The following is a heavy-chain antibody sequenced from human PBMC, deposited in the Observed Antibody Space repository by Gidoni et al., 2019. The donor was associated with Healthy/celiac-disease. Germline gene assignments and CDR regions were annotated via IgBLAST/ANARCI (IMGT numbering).Heavy chain of an antibody. V-gene: IGHV1-69*02. J-gene: IGHJ6*02. CDR1: GGTFSSYT. Sequence: QVQLVQSGAEVKKPGSSVKVSCKASGGTFSSYTISWVRQAPGQGLEWMGRIIPILGIANYAQKFQGRVTITADKSTSTAYMELSSLRSEDTAVYYCARSAGGGDGYNSYYYGMDVWGQGTTVTVSS. CDR3: ARSAGGGDGYNSYYYGMDV. D-gene: IGHD5-12*01. CDR2: IIPILGIA.